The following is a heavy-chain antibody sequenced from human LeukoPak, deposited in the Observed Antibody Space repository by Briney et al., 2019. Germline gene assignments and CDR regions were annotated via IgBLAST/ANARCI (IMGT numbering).Heavy chain of an antibody. Sequence: QPGGSLRLSCAASGFIFSSYEMNWVRQAPGKGLEWVSYTSGSGSTIYYADSVKGRFTISRDNAKKSLYLQMNSLRAEDTAVYCARVPTVGSGGYQFDYWGQGTLVTVSS. CDR2: TSGSGSTI. CDR1: GFIFSSYE. D-gene: IGHD2-15*01. V-gene: IGHV3-48*03. CDR3: ARVPTVGSGGYQFDY. J-gene: IGHJ4*02.